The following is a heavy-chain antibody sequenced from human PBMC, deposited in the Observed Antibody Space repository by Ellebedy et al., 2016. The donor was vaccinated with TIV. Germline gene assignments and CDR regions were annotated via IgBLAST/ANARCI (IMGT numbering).Heavy chain of an antibody. CDR2: INPSGGST. CDR1: GYTFTSYY. D-gene: IGHD5-12*01. V-gene: IGHV1-46*01. Sequence: ASVKVSCKASGYTFTSYYMHWVRQAPGQGLEWMGIINPSGGSTSYAQKFQGRVTITADESTSTAYMELSSLRSEDTAVYYCARGFYRGYSGYERYAAFDYWGQGTLVTVSS. J-gene: IGHJ4*02. CDR3: ARGFYRGYSGYERYAAFDY.